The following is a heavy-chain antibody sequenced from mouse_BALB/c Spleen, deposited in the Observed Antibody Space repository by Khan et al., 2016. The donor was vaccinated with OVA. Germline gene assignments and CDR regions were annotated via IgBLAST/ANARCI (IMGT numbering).Heavy chain of an antibody. V-gene: IGHV2-2*02. J-gene: IGHJ3*01. Sequence: VQLQESGPGLVQPSQSLSITCTVSGFSLNNYSVHWVRQSPGKGLEWLGVICSDGSTDYNAAFISRLTTSKDNSRSQVFFKMNSLQPNDTATYDCARRDYDYGLGALFAYWGQGTLVTVSA. D-gene: IGHD2-4*01. CDR1: GFSLNNYS. CDR3: ARRDYDYGLGALFAY. CDR2: ICSDGST.